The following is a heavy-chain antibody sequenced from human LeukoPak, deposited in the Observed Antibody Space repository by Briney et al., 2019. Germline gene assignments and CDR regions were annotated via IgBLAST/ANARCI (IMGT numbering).Heavy chain of an antibody. Sequence: GGSLRLSCAASGFTFRSYAMHWVRQAPGKGLEWVAVISYDGSNKYYADSVEGRFTISRYNSKNTLYLQMNSLRAEDTAVYYCAREPDGYNSYYFDYWGQGTLVTVSS. J-gene: IGHJ4*02. CDR2: ISYDGSNK. V-gene: IGHV3-30*04. CDR1: GFTFRSYA. CDR3: AREPDGYNSYYFDY. D-gene: IGHD5-24*01.